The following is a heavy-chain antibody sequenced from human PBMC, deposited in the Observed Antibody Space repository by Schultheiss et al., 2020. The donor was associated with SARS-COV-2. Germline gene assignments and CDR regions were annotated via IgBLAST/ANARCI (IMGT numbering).Heavy chain of an antibody. D-gene: IGHD2-15*01. CDR3: AKDQPYSGINWFDP. V-gene: IGHV4-61*01. CDR2: IYYSGST. Sequence: SETLSLTCTVSGGSVSSGSYYWSWIRQPPGKGLEWIGYIYYSGSTNYNPSLKSRVTISVDTSKNQFSLKLSSVTAADTAVYYCAKDQPYSGINWFDPWGQGTLVTVSS. CDR1: GGSVSSGSYY. J-gene: IGHJ5*02.